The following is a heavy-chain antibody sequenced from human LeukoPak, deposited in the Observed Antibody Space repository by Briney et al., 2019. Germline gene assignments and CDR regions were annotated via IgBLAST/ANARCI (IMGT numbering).Heavy chain of an antibody. CDR2: IDVGSYA. V-gene: IGHV3-21*06. CDR3: ASEGVVGAAAHFDY. D-gene: IGHD1-26*01. CDR1: GFTFSNFA. J-gene: IGHJ4*02. Sequence: PGGSLRLSCTASGFTFSNFALHWVRQAPGKGLEWVSSIDVGSYAYYADSVKGRFTISRDNAKNSLYLQMNSLRVEDTAVYYCASEGVVGAAAHFDYWGQGALVTVSS.